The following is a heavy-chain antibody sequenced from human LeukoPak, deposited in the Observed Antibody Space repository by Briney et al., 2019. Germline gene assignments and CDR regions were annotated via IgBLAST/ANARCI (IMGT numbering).Heavy chain of an antibody. D-gene: IGHD3-22*01. Sequence: PSEALSLTCTVSGGSISSSSYYWGWIRQPPGKGLEYIGSIYYSGSTYYNPSHRSRGTISVDTSKNQFSLKLSSVTAADTAVYYCARGHYDSSGYYWFDPWGQGTLVTVSS. CDR1: GGSISSSSYY. CDR2: IYYSGST. V-gene: IGHV4-39*01. J-gene: IGHJ5*02. CDR3: ARGHYDSSGYYWFDP.